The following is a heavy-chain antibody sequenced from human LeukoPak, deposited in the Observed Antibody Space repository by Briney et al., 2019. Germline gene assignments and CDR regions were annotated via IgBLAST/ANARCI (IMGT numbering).Heavy chain of an antibody. D-gene: IGHD1-26*01. V-gene: IGHV4/OR15-8*02. CDR1: GXSISGTNW. J-gene: IGHJ4*02. CDR3: SRESGPFCPFGY. Sequence: SETLSLTCGVSGXSISGTNWWSWVRQPPGQGLEWVGEISLAGQTNYNPSLNGRVTMSLDKSSNQLSLHLTSVTAADTATYFCSRESGPFCPFGYWGQGTLVIVSS. CDR2: ISLAGQT.